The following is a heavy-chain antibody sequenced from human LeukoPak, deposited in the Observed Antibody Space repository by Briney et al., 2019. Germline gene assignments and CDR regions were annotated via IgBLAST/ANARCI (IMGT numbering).Heavy chain of an antibody. J-gene: IGHJ4*02. CDR2: IYYSGST. Sequence: PSETLSLTCTVSGGSISSYYWSWIRQPPGKGLEWIGYIYYSGSTYYNPSLKSRVTISVDTSKNQFSLKLSSVTAADTAVYYCARVSMGNHDYWGQGTLVTVSS. D-gene: IGHD1-14*01. CDR3: ARVSMGNHDY. V-gene: IGHV4-30-4*08. CDR1: GGSISSYY.